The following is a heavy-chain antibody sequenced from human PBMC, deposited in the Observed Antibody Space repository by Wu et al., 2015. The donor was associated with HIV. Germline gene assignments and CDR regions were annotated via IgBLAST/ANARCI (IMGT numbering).Heavy chain of an antibody. J-gene: IGHJ4*02. D-gene: IGHD1-14*01. V-gene: IGHV1-2*02. CDR1: GYSFTDYY. CDR3: TRSRGFSVHYKSDDYFDY. CDR2: INPKTGGA. Sequence: QVQLVQSGAEVKMPGASVKVSCKASGYSFTDYYIHWVRLAPGHGLEWVGWINPKTGGANYGQKFQGRVTMTRDTSITSVYMELTRLRSDDAAVYYCTRSRGFSVHYKSDDYFDYWGEGTLVAVSS.